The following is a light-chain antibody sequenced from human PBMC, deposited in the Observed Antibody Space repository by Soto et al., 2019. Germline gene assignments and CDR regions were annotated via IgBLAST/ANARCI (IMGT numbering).Light chain of an antibody. CDR1: QSVNSN. Sequence: EMVMTQSPAILSVSPGESATLSCRASQSVNSNYLAWYQQHPGQPPRLLIYGISTRATGIPARFSGSGSGTEFSLTISSLQSEDFAVYYCQQYGNWPPWTFGPGTKVDIK. CDR2: GIS. V-gene: IGKV3-15*01. CDR3: QQYGNWPPWT. J-gene: IGKJ1*01.